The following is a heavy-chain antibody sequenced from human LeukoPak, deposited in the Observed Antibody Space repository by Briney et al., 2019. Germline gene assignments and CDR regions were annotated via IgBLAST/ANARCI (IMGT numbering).Heavy chain of an antibody. V-gene: IGHV4-31*03. D-gene: IGHD5-12*01. CDR3: ARDGVTKGWLRLERD. Sequence: SQTLSLTCTVSGGSISSGGYYWRWIRQRPGKGLEWIGYIYYSGSTYYNPSLKSRVTISVDTSKNQFSLKLSSVTAADTAVYYCARDGVTKGWLRLERDWGQGTLVTVSS. CDR1: GGSISSGGYY. J-gene: IGHJ4*02. CDR2: IYYSGST.